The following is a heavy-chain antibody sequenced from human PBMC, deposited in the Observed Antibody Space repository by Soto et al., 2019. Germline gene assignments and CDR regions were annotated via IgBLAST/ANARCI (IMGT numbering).Heavy chain of an antibody. CDR2: MNPNSGNT. CDR3: ARGSPYYDILTGYFYPYYYYYYMDV. Sequence: ASVKVSCKASGYTFTSYDINWVRQATGQGLEWMGWMNPNSGNTGYAQKFQGRVTMTRSTSISTAYMELSSLRSEDTAVYYCARGSPYYDILTGYFYPYYYYYYMDVWGKGTTVTSP. D-gene: IGHD3-9*01. CDR1: GYTFTSYD. J-gene: IGHJ6*03. V-gene: IGHV1-8*01.